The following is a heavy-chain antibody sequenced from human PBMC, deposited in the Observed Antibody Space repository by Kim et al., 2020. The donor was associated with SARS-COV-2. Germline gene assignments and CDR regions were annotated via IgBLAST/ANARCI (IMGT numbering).Heavy chain of an antibody. CDR2: MKSKTDGGTT. V-gene: IGHV3-15*01. J-gene: IGHJ6*02. D-gene: IGHD3-3*01. Sequence: GGSLRLSCAASGFTFSNAWMSWVRQAPGKGLEWVGRMKSKTDGGTTDYAAPVEGRFTIPRDDSKNTLYLQMNSLKTEDTAVYYCTTEHAPNYDFWSGYIDYYYYYGMDVWGQGNTVTVSS. CDR3: TTEHAPNYDFWSGYIDYYYYYGMDV. CDR1: GFTFSNAW.